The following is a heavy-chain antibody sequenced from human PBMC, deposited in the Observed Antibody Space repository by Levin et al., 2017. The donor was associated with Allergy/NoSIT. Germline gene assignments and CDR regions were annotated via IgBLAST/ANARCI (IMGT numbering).Heavy chain of an antibody. D-gene: IGHD3-22*01. V-gene: IGHV1-18*01. CDR1: GYTFTSYG. Sequence: ASVKVSCKASGYTFTSYGISWVRQAPGQGLEWMGWISAYNGNTNYAQKLQGRVTMTTDTSTSTAYMELRSLRSDDTAVYYCAREGVVGYYDSSGYWRRFDPWGQGTLVTVSS. J-gene: IGHJ5*02. CDR3: AREGVVGYYDSSGYWRRFDP. CDR2: ISAYNGNT.